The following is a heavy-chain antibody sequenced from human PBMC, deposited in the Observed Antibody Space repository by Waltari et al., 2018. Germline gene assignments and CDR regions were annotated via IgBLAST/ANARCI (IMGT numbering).Heavy chain of an antibody. V-gene: IGHV1-2*02. CDR1: RDAITEPH. D-gene: IGHD2-21*02. J-gene: IGHJ4*02. CDR3: AREYCGGDCRLFDF. Sequence: LVQSGAEVMKPGASVKVSCKVSRDAITEPHIHWVRQAQGQGLEWMGWINPNGGSTHYAQRYRGRITMTWDTSMNTSYMGLSGLRSDDTAVYYCAREYCGGDCRLFDFWGQGTLVTVSS. CDR2: INPNGGST.